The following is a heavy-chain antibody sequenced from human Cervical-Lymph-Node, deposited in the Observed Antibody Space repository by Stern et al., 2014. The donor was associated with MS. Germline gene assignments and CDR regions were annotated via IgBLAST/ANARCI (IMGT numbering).Heavy chain of an antibody. CDR2: IYYSGST. CDR3: ARDATGDRYSWFDP. D-gene: IGHD7-27*01. CDR1: GGSINSYY. V-gene: IGHV4-59*01. Sequence: QVQLQESGPGLVKPSETLSLTCTVSGGSINSYYWSWIRQPPGKGLEWIGYIYYSGSTNYNPSLKSRVTISVDTSKNQFALKLGSVTAADTAVYYCARDATGDRYSWFDPWGQGTLVTVSS. J-gene: IGHJ5*02.